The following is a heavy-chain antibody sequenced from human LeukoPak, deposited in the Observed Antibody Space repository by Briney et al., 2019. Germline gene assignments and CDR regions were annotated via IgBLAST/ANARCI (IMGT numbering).Heavy chain of an antibody. CDR2: IYYSGST. Sequence: PSETLSLTCTVSGGSISSYYWTWIRQPPGKGLEWIGYIYYSGSTNYNPSLKSRVTISVDTSKNQFSLKLSSVTAADTAVYYCARVAFGGVFDYWGQGTLATVSS. CDR3: ARVAFGGVFDY. D-gene: IGHD3-16*01. V-gene: IGHV4-59*01. CDR1: GGSISSYY. J-gene: IGHJ4*02.